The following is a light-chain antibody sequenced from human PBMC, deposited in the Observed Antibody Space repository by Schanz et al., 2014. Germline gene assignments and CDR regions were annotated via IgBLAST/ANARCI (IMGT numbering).Light chain of an antibody. J-gene: IGKJ2*01. CDR3: QQRSNWQYT. CDR2: GAS. CDR1: QSVSSY. Sequence: EIVMTQSPATLSVSPGERATLSCRASQSVSSYLAWYQQKPGQAPRLLIYGASTRATGIPDRFSGSGSGTGFTLTISRLEPEDFAVYYCQQRSNWQYTFGQGTKLEIK. V-gene: IGKV3-11*01.